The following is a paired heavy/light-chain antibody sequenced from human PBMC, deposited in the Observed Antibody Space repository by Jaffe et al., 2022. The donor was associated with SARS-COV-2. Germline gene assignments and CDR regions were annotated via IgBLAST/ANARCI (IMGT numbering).Light chain of an antibody. V-gene: IGLV7-46*01. Sequence: QAVVTQEPSLTVSPGGTVTLTCGSSTGVVTSGHYPYWFQQKPGQAPRTLIYDTSNKHPWTPARFSGSLLGGKAALTLSGAQPEDEAEYYCLLVYSGTVIFGGGTKLTVL. J-gene: IGLJ2*01. CDR1: TGVVTSGHY. CDR3: LLVYSGTVI. CDR2: DTS.
Heavy chain of an antibody. CDR3: LRGGGY. CDR2: LSPDGSET. J-gene: IGHJ4*02. D-gene: IGHD2-15*01. Sequence: EVQLVESGGALVQPGGSLRLSCAASGFTISHYWMNWVRQAPGKGLEWVANLSPDGSETHYVDSVRGRFTIFRDNPKNSLYLQMNSLSAEDTAVYYCLRGGGYWGQGTPVNVSS. CDR1: GFTISHYW. V-gene: IGHV3-7*01.